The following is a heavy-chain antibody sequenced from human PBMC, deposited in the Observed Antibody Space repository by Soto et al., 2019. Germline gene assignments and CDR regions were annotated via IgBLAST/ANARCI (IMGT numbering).Heavy chain of an antibody. D-gene: IGHD2-2*02. Sequence: GESLKISCKGSGYSFTTYWIGWVRQIPGKGLEWMGIIYPGDSDTRYSPSFQGQVTISVDKSISTAYLQWSSLKASDTAIYYCATGGYCSGTRCYNFFDYWGQGTLVTVYS. J-gene: IGHJ4*02. V-gene: IGHV5-51*01. CDR3: ATGGYCSGTRCYNFFDY. CDR2: IYPGDSDT. CDR1: GYSFTTYW.